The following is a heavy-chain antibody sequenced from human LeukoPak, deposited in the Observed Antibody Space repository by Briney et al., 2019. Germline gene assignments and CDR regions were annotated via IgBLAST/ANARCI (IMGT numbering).Heavy chain of an antibody. D-gene: IGHD3-10*02. CDR2: IIPIFGTA. CDR1: GGTFSSYA. J-gene: IGHJ3*02. CDR3: GVSDYVNADAFDI. Sequence: SVKVSCKASGGTFSSYAISWVRQAPGQGLEWVGRIIPIFGTANYAQKFQGRVTITTDESTSTAYMELSSLRSEDTAVYYCGVSDYVNADAFDIWGQGTMVTVSS. V-gene: IGHV1-69*05.